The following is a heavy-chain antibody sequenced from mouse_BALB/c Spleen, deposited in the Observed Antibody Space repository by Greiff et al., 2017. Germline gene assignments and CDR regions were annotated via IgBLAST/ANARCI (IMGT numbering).Heavy chain of an antibody. Sequence: VQLQQSGAELVRPGTSVKVSCKASGYAFTNYLIEWVKQRPGQGLEWIGVINPGSGGTNYNEKFKGKATLTADKSSSTAYMQLSSLTSDDSAVYFCARESDGIPAWFAYWGQGTLVTVSA. CDR2: INPGSGGT. CDR3: ARESDGIPAWFAY. J-gene: IGHJ3*01. D-gene: IGHD2-1*01. V-gene: IGHV1-54*01. CDR1: GYAFTNYL.